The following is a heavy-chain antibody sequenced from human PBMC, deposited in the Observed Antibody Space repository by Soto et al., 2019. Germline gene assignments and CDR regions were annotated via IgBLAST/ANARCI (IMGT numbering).Heavy chain of an antibody. D-gene: IGHD6-13*01. J-gene: IGHJ4*02. V-gene: IGHV3-23*01. CDR2: ISGSGGST. CDR3: ANLRPESIAAAGTGY. Sequence: PVGSLRLSCAASGFTFSSYAMSWVRQAPGKGLEWVSAISGSGGSTYYADSVKGRFTISRDNSKNTLYLQMNSLRAEDTAVYYCANLRPESIAAAGTGYWGQGTLVTVSS. CDR1: GFTFSSYA.